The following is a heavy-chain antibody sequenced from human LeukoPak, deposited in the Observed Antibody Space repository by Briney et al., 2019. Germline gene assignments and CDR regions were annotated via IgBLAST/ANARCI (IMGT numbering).Heavy chain of an antibody. CDR3: ARVMRYYYDT. V-gene: IGHV4-39*01. CDR2: IHNSEST. Sequence: SETLSLTCTVSGGSISTSSYYWGWIRQPPGKGLEWIGNIHNSESTYYNPSLKSRVTMSVDTSKNQFSLKLSSVTAADTAVYYCARVMRYYYDTWGQGTLVTVSS. D-gene: IGHD3-22*01. J-gene: IGHJ4*02. CDR1: GGSISTSSYY.